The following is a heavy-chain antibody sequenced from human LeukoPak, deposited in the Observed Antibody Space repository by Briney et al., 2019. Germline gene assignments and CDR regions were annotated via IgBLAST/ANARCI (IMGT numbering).Heavy chain of an antibody. CDR1: GFTASNNY. CDR2: ISTSSTTI. D-gene: IGHD3-10*01. V-gene: IGHV3-48*01. Sequence: GGSLRLSCAASGFTASNNYMSWVRQPPGKGLEWVSYISTSSTTIYYADSVKGRFTISRDNAKNSLYLQMNSLRAEDTAVYYCARSWFGEPYYFDYWGQGTLVTVSS. CDR3: ARSWFGEPYYFDY. J-gene: IGHJ4*02.